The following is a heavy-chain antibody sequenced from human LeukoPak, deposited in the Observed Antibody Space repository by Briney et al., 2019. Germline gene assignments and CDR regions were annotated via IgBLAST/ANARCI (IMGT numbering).Heavy chain of an antibody. CDR1: GFTFSSYG. D-gene: IGHD4-17*01. J-gene: IGHJ6*02. CDR3: AKPLGDYGDAYYYYYGMDV. V-gene: IGHV3-30*18. Sequence: PGRSLRLSCAASGFTFSSYGMHWVRQAPGKGLEWVAVISYDGSNKYYADSVKGRFTISRDNSKNTLYLQMNSLRAEDTAVYYCAKPLGDYGDAYYYYYGMDVWGQGTTVTVSS. CDR2: ISYDGSNK.